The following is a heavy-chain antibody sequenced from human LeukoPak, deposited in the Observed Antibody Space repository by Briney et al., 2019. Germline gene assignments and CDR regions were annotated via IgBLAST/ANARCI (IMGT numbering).Heavy chain of an antibody. CDR2: IRSKAYRGTT. J-gene: IGHJ6*02. CDR1: GFTFGDHA. Sequence: GVLRLSCRAYGFTFGDHAMSWVRQAPGKGLEWVGFIRSKAYRGTTEYAASVKGRFTISRDDSISIAYLQMNSLKTEDTALYYCTRGPTQLWLYSGMDVWGQGTTVIVSS. V-gene: IGHV3-49*04. CDR3: TRGPTQLWLYSGMDV. D-gene: IGHD5-18*01.